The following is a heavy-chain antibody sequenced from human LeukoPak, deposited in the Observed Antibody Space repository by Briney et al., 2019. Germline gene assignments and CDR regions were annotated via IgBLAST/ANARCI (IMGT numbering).Heavy chain of an antibody. CDR2: INPNSGGT. D-gene: IGHD4-17*01. CDR1: GYTFTGYY. J-gene: IGHJ3*02. Sequence: ASVNVSFKASGYTFTGYYMHWVRQAPGQGLEWMGWINPNSGGTNYAQKFQGRVTMTRDTSISTDYMELSRLRSDDTAVYYCARGRDYEDDGDAFDIWGQGTMVTVPS. V-gene: IGHV1-2*02. CDR3: ARGRDYEDDGDAFDI.